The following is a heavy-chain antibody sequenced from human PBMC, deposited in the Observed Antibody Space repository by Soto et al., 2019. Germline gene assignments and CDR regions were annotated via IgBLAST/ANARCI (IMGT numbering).Heavy chain of an antibody. V-gene: IGHV6-1*01. CDR2: TYYRSKWYN. D-gene: IGHD5-12*01. Sequence: SQTLSLTCAISGDSVSSNSAAWNWIRQSPSRGLEWLGRTYYRSKWYNDYAVSVKSRITINPDTSKNQFSLQLNSVTPEDTAVYYCARGVVATRMNYYYYYGMDVWGQGTTVTVSS. CDR1: GDSVSSNSAA. J-gene: IGHJ6*02. CDR3: ARGVVATRMNYYYYYGMDV.